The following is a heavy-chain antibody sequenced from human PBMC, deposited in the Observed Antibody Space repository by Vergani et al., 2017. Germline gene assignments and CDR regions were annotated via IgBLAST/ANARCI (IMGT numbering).Heavy chain of an antibody. CDR3: ARVXDYYDSIGYYLDY. V-gene: IGHV1-24*01. J-gene: IGHJ4*02. CDR1: GYSLIELT. D-gene: IGHD3-22*01. CDR2: FDPEHGEV. Sequence: QVQLVQSGSEVRKPGASVKVSCQVSGYSLIELTIHWVRQAPGKGLEWMGGFDPEHGEVTFAHHLQGRVTMTEDRSTDKAYMELSSLEPEDTARYYCARVXDYYDSIGYYLDYWCQGTLFTVSS.